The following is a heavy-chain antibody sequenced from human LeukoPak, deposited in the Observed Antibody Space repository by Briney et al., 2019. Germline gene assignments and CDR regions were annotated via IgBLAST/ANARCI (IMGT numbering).Heavy chain of an antibody. J-gene: IGHJ6*03. CDR2: INWNGGST. Sequence: GGSLRLSCAASGFTFSSYAMSWVRQAPGKGLEWVSGINWNGGSTGYADSVKGRFTISRDNAKNSLYLQMNSLRAEDTALYYCARDGIYYGSGRDYYYYMDVWGKGTTVTVSS. CDR1: GFTFSSYA. V-gene: IGHV3-20*04. CDR3: ARDGIYYGSGRDYYYYMDV. D-gene: IGHD3-10*01.